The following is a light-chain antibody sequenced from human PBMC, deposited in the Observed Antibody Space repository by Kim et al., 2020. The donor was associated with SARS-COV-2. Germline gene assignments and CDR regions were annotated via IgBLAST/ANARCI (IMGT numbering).Light chain of an antibody. CDR1: QSVSSY. CDR2: DAS. Sequence: LSPGERATHACRASQSVSSYLAWYQQKPGQAPRLLIYDASNRATGIPARFSGSGSGTDSTLTISSLEPEDFAVYYCQQRINWPRTFGQGTKVDIK. J-gene: IGKJ2*01. CDR3: QQRINWPRT. V-gene: IGKV3-11*01.